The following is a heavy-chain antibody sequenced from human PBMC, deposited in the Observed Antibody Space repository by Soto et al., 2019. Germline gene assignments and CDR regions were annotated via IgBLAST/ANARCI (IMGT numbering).Heavy chain of an antibody. D-gene: IGHD2-21*02. V-gene: IGHV3-11*01. Sequence: GGSLRLSCAASGFTFTDYYMTWIRQAPGKGLEWISYISSSGSTIYYADSVKGRFTISRDNAKNSLYLQMNSLRAEDTAVYYCARVLVFYGGFDPWGQGTLVTVSS. CDR3: ARVLVFYGGFDP. J-gene: IGHJ5*02. CDR2: ISSSGSTI. CDR1: GFTFTDYY.